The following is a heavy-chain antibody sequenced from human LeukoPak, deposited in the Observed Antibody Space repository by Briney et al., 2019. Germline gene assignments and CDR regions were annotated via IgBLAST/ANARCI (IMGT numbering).Heavy chain of an antibody. CDR1: GGSISSYY. Sequence: PSETLSLTCSVSGGSISSYYWGWIRQPPEKGLECVGYVSYSGNTNYNPSLKSRVTISLDTSKNQFSLRLSSVTAADTAVYYCARSAGSYFDYWGQGTLVTVSS. J-gene: IGHJ4*02. V-gene: IGHV4-59*01. CDR3: ARSAGSYFDY. D-gene: IGHD1-26*01. CDR2: VSYSGNT.